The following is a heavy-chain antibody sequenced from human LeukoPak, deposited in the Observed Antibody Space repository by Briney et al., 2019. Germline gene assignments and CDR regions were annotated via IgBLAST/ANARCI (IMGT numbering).Heavy chain of an antibody. J-gene: IGHJ4*02. V-gene: IGHV3-64*03. D-gene: IGHD6-13*01. Sequence: GGSLRLSCSASGFTFSGYAMHWVRQAPGKGLEYVSAITSNGESTYYSDSVKDRFTISRDNSKNTLYLQMSSLRPEDTAVYYCVKSASTWYLFDYWGQGTLVTVSS. CDR2: ITSNGEST. CDR1: GFTFSGYA. CDR3: VKSASTWYLFDY.